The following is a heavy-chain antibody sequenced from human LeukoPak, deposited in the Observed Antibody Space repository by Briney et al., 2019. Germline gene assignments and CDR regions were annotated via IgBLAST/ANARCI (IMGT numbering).Heavy chain of an antibody. V-gene: IGHV5-51*01. Sequence: GESLKISCKGSGYSFTSYWIGWVCQMPGKGLEWMGVIYPGDSGTRYSPSFQGQVTTSADKSISTAYLQWSSLKASDTAMYYCARPISSGWYYFDYWGQGTLVTVSS. D-gene: IGHD6-19*01. CDR2: IYPGDSGT. CDR3: ARPISSGWYYFDY. CDR1: GYSFTSYW. J-gene: IGHJ4*02.